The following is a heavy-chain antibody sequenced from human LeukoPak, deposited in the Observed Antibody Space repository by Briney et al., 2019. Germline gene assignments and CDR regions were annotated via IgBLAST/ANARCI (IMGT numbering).Heavy chain of an antibody. V-gene: IGHV3-48*03. Sequence: PGGSLRLSCAASGFTFSGYEMNWVRQAPGKGLEWVSYISSGSTIYDADSVKGRFTISRDNAKNSLYLQMNSLRAEDTAVYYCARESIAVAGAPFDYWGQGTLVTASS. CDR2: ISSGSTI. CDR3: ARESIAVAGAPFDY. CDR1: GFTFSGYE. D-gene: IGHD6-19*01. J-gene: IGHJ4*02.